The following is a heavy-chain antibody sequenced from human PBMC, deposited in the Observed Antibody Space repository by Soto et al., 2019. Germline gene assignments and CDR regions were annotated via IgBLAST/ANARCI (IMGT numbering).Heavy chain of an antibody. CDR1: GFSLSTAGVG. D-gene: IGHD3-10*01. CDR3: THRQVRAVTCPLEN. CDR2: IYWDDDK. J-gene: IGHJ4*02. V-gene: IGHV2-5*02. Sequence: QITLKESGPTLVKPTQTLTLTCTFSGFSLSTAGVGVGWIRQPPGRALEWLALIYWDDDKRFSPSLKSRLTLTKDTSKNQMVLTLTNMAPVDTATYYCTHRQVRAVTCPLENWGQGTLVTISS.